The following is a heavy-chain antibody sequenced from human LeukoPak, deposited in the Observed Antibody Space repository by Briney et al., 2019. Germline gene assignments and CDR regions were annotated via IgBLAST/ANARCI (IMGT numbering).Heavy chain of an antibody. CDR1: GGSFSGYY. Sequence: PSETLSLTCAVYGGSFSGYYWSWIRQPPGKGLEWIGEINHSGSTNYNPSLKSRVTISVDTSKNQFSLKLSSVTAADTAVYYCARGRTYYDFWSGYPPPPPFDYWGQGTLVTVSS. V-gene: IGHV4-34*01. CDR2: INHSGST. CDR3: ARGRTYYDFWSGYPPPPPFDY. J-gene: IGHJ4*02. D-gene: IGHD3-3*01.